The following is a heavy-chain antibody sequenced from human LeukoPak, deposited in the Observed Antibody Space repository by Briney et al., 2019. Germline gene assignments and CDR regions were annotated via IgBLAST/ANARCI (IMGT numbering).Heavy chain of an antibody. CDR1: GYSISSGYY. D-gene: IGHD2-2*01. Sequence: SETLSLTCTVSGYSISSGYYWGWIRQPPGKGLEWIGYIYYSGSTNYNPSLKSRVTISVDTSKNQFSLKRSSVTAADTAVYYCARLGYCSSTSCAAGWGQGTMVTVSS. J-gene: IGHJ3*01. CDR2: IYYSGST. V-gene: IGHV4-61*05. CDR3: ARLGYCSSTSCAAG.